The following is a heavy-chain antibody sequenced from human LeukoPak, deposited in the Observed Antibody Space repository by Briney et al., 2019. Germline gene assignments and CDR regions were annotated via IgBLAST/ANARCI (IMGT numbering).Heavy chain of an antibody. CDR2: IYTSGST. Sequence: SETLSLTCSVSGASISSYYWSWVRQPAGEGLEWIGRIYTSGSTNYKPSLKSRVTMSVDTSKNQFSLKLTSVTAADTAVYYCARDGVENSSWYPLDSWGPGTLVTVSS. V-gene: IGHV4-4*07. D-gene: IGHD6-13*01. CDR3: ARDGVENSSWYPLDS. CDR1: GASISSYY. J-gene: IGHJ4*02.